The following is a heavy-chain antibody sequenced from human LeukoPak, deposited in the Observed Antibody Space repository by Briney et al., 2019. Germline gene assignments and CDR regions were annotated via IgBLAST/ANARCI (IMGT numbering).Heavy chain of an antibody. CDR1: GYTFTGYY. J-gene: IGHJ4*02. CDR3: ARSLYDSSGTDY. D-gene: IGHD3-22*01. V-gene: IGHV1-2*06. Sequence: ASVKVSCKASGYTFTGYYMHLVRQAPGQGLEWMGRINPNSGGTNYAQKFQGRVTMTRDTSISTAYMELSRLRSDDTAVYYCARSLYDSSGTDYWGQGTLVTVSS. CDR2: INPNSGGT.